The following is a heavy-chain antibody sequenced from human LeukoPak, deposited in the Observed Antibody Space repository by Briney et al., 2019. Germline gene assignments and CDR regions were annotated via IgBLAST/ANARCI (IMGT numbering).Heavy chain of an antibody. V-gene: IGHV3-30*03. CDR2: ISYDGSDK. D-gene: IGHD5-24*01. Sequence: GGSLRLSCAAPGFTFKSYVMHWVRQAPGKGLEWVAAISYDGSDKYYVDSVKGRFTISRDNSKNTLYLQMDSLKSEDTAVYYCATGYSVEMATMPDWGQGTLVTVPS. CDR1: GFTFKSYV. CDR3: ATGYSVEMATMPD. J-gene: IGHJ4*02.